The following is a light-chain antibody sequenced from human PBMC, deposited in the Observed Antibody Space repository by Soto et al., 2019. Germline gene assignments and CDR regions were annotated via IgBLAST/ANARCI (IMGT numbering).Light chain of an antibody. CDR2: RAS. V-gene: IGKV3-15*01. CDR3: QQYNNWPRAT. Sequence: ERVITQSPATLSVSPGERATLSFRASQSVSSNLAWYQQKPGQAPRLLMFRASIRATGFPARFSGSGSGTEFNITISSLQSEDSAIYYCQQYNNWPRATFGGGTKVDI. CDR1: QSVSSN. J-gene: IGKJ4*01.